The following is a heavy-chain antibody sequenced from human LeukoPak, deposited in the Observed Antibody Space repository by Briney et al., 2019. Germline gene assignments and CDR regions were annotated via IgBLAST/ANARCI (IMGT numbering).Heavy chain of an antibody. J-gene: IGHJ3*02. CDR2: TSFDGGNK. V-gene: IGHV3-30*18. Sequence: AGGSLRLSCAASGFIFSNHGFHWVRQAPGKGLEWVAVTSFDGGNKYYADSVKGRFTIFRDNSKNTLYLQMNGLRDADTAVYYCAKGSSTWTNDAFDIWGQGTMVTVSS. CDR1: GFIFSNHG. D-gene: IGHD2-2*01. CDR3: AKGSSTWTNDAFDI.